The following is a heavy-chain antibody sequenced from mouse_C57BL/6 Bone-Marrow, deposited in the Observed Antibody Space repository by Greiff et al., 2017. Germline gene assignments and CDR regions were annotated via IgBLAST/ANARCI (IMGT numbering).Heavy chain of an antibody. J-gene: IGHJ1*03. CDR2: IYPRSGNT. V-gene: IGHV1-81*01. D-gene: IGHD2-2*01. CDR3: ARSGYHEGYFDV. CDR1: GYTFTSYG. Sequence: QVQLQQSGAELARPGASVKLSCKASGYTFTSYGISWVKQRPGQGLEWIGEIYPRSGNTYYNEKFKGKATLTADKSSSTAYMELRSLTSEDSAVYFCARSGYHEGYFDVWGTGTTVTVSS.